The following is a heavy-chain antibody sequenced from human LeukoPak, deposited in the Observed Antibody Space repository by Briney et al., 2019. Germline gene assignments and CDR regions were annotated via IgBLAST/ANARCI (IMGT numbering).Heavy chain of an antibody. CDR1: GGSFSGYY. Sequence: PSETLSLTCAVYGGSFSGYYWSWIRQPPGKGLEWIGYIYYSGSTNYNPSLKSRVTISVDTSKNQFSLKLSSVTAADTAVYYCASPDGSGSYYPFDYWGQGTLVTVSS. CDR3: ASPDGSGSYYPFDY. CDR2: IYYSGST. J-gene: IGHJ4*02. V-gene: IGHV4-59*01. D-gene: IGHD3-10*01.